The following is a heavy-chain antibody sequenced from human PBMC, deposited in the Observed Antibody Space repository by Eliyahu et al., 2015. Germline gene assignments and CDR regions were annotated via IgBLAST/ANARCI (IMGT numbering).Heavy chain of an antibody. V-gene: IGHV1-3*01. J-gene: IGHJ4*02. Sequence: KFQGRVTITRDTSASTAYMELSSLRSEDTAVYYCARGRHYYGSGSYYPLDYWGQGTLVTVSS. CDR3: ARGRHYYGSGSYYPLDY. D-gene: IGHD3-10*01.